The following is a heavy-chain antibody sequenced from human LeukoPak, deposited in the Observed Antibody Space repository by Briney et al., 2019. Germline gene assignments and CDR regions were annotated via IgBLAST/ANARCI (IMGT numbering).Heavy chain of an antibody. CDR1: GVSISSSNSY. J-gene: IGHJ4*02. D-gene: IGHD3-22*01. CDR3: ARYKVTMIVVVITSPAQDAFDY. V-gene: IGHV4-39*06. Sequence: SETLSLTCTVSGVSISSSNSYWGWIRQPPGKGLEWIGSIYYSGNTYYNASLKSQVSISIDTSKNQFTLKLSSVTAADTAVYYCARYKVTMIVVVITSPAQDAFDYWGQGTLVTVSS. CDR2: IYYSGNT.